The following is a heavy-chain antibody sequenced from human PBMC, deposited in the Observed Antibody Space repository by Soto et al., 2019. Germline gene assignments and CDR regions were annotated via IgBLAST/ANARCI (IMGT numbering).Heavy chain of an antibody. D-gene: IGHD5-12*01. J-gene: IGHJ4*02. CDR2: INAGTGNT. CDR1: GHTFTNYS. V-gene: IGHV1-3*01. Sequence: ASVKVSCKASGHTFTNYSMHWVRQAPGQRLEWMGWINAGTGNTKYSQKFQGRVTITRDTSASTAYMELSSLRSEDTAVYYCAREPRYDEEYYFVSWGQGTLVTVSS. CDR3: AREPRYDEEYYFVS.